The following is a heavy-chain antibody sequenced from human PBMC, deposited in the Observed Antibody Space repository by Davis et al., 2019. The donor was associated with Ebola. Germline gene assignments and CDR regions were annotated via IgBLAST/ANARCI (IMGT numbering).Heavy chain of an antibody. Sequence: SETLSLTCTVASGSLPSSSHYCDWIRQPPRKGLEWIGSIYYSGITYNNTSLKSRVTISVDTSKNQFTLKLSSVTAADTAVYYCARQGWRGYSLRHWLDPCGRGALVTVSS. CDR2: IYYSGIT. D-gene: IGHD3-3*01. J-gene: IGHJ5*02. CDR3: ARQGWRGYSLRHWLDP. V-gene: IGHV4-39*01. CDR1: SGSLPSSSHY.